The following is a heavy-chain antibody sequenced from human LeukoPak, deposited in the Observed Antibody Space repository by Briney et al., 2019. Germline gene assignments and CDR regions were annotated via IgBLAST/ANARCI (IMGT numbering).Heavy chain of an antibody. Sequence: PGRSLRLSCAASGFTFSSYGMHWVRQAPGKGLEWVAVISYDGSNKYYADSVKGRFTISRDNSKNTLYLQMNSLRAEDTAVYYCAKDLSYYDILTGYPYYYYYGMDVWGQGTTVTVSS. CDR1: GFTFSSYG. CDR2: ISYDGSNK. V-gene: IGHV3-30*18. D-gene: IGHD3-9*01. CDR3: AKDLSYYDILTGYPYYYYYGMDV. J-gene: IGHJ6*02.